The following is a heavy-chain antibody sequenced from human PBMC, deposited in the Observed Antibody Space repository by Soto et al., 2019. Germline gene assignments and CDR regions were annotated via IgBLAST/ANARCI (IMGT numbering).Heavy chain of an antibody. CDR1: GGSISSGDYY. Sequence: QVQLQESGPGLVKPSQILSLTCTVSGGSISSGDYYWSWIRQPPGKGLEWIGYIYYSGSTYYNPSLKSRVTISVDTSKNQFSLKLSSVTAADTAVYYCARESGYCSGGSCRALVFDIWGQGTMVTVSS. D-gene: IGHD2-15*01. J-gene: IGHJ3*02. CDR2: IYYSGST. V-gene: IGHV4-30-4*01. CDR3: ARESGYCSGGSCRALVFDI.